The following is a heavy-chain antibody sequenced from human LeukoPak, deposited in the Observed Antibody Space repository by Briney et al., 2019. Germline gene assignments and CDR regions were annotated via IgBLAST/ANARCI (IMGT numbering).Heavy chain of an antibody. CDR3: ARDNSSGWYGDWDY. Sequence: SETLSLTCTVSGGSVNSGSYYWSWIRQPPGKGLEWIGYIYYSGSTNYNPSLKSRVTISVDTSKNQFSLKLSSVTAADTAVYYCARDNSSGWYGDWDYWGQGTLVTVSS. CDR2: IYYSGST. V-gene: IGHV4-61*01. CDR1: GGSVNSGSYY. J-gene: IGHJ4*02. D-gene: IGHD6-19*01.